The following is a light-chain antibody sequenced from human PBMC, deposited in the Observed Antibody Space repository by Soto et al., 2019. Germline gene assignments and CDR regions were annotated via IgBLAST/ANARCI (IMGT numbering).Light chain of an antibody. V-gene: IGLV1-47*02. CDR1: SSNIGRNY. CDR3: ATWDDDVSGVV. J-gene: IGLJ2*01. CDR2: SHN. Sequence: QSVLPQTPSVSGTPGQTVTISCSGSSSNIGRNYVYWYQQLPGAAPKLLMYSHNIRPSGVPDRFSASTSGTSASLVISGLRSEDEADYHCATWDDDVSGVVFGGGTKRPS.